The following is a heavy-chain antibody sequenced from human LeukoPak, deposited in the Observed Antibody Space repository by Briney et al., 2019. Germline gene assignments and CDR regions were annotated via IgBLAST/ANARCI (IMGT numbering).Heavy chain of an antibody. D-gene: IGHD1-1*01. CDR3: ARDHDFALDY. CDR2: ISYDGNSK. CDR1: GFTFSSHG. V-gene: IGHV3-30*03. J-gene: IGHJ4*02. Sequence: GRSLRLSCAASGFTFSSHGMHWVRQAPGKGLEWVAVISYDGNSKYYADSVKGRFTISRDNSKNTLFLQMNSLRADDTAVFHCARDHDFALDYWGQGTLVTVSS.